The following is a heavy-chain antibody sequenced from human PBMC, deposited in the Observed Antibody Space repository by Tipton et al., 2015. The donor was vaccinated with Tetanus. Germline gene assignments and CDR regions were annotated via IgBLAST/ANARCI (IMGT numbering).Heavy chain of an antibody. J-gene: IGHJ4*02. V-gene: IGHV4-39*01. CDR3: ARWIAVTGTDFDL. CDR1: GVSISSNSYY. Sequence: TLSLTCTVSGVSISSNSYYWGWIRQPPGKGLEWIGTVFHSGTTYYNPSLKSRVTISVDTSKNQFSLKLTSVTAADTAVYYCARWIAVTGTDFDLWGQGTLVTVSS. D-gene: IGHD6-19*01. CDR2: VFHSGTT.